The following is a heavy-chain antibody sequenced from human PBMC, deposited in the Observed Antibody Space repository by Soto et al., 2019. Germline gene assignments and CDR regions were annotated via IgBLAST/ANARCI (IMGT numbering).Heavy chain of an antibody. J-gene: IGHJ6*03. CDR2: IYSGGST. Sequence: GGSLRLSCAASGFTVSSNYMSWVRQAPGKGLEWVSVIYSGGSTYYADYVKGRFTISRDNSKNTLYLQMNSLRAEDTAVYYCARGHDYSNYVPKIYYYYMDVWGKGTTVTVSS. CDR3: ARGHDYSNYVPKIYYYYMDV. D-gene: IGHD4-4*01. CDR1: GFTVSSNY. V-gene: IGHV3-66*01.